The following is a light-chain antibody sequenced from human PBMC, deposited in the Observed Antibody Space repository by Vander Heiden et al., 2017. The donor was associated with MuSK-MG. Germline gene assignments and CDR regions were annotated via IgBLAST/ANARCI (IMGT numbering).Light chain of an antibody. V-gene: IGKV3-15*01. CDR2: GAS. Sequence: EIVMTQPPASLSVSPGESATLSCRASQSVSSNLAWYQQKPGQAPRLLIYGASTRATGIPARFSGSGSGTEFTLTISSLQSEDFAVYYCQQYNNWPPVTFGGGTKVEIK. CDR3: QQYNNWPPVT. CDR1: QSVSSN. J-gene: IGKJ4*01.